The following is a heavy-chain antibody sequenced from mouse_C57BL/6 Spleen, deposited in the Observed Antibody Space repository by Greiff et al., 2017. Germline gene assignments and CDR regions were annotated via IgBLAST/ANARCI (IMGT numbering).Heavy chain of an antibody. CDR1: GYTFTSYW. CDR2: INPSSGYT. V-gene: IGHV1-7*01. D-gene: IGHD1-1*01. CDR3: ARRYYGSSYGYYAMDY. Sequence: QVQLQQSGAELAKPGASVKLSCKASGYTFTSYWMHWVKQRPGQGLEWIGYINPSSGYTKYNQKFKDKATLTADKSSSTAYMQLSSLTYEDSAVYYCARRYYGSSYGYYAMDYWGQGTSGTVSS. J-gene: IGHJ4*01.